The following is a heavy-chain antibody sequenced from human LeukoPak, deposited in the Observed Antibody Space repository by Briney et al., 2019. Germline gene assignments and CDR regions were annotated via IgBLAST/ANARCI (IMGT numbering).Heavy chain of an antibody. CDR3: ARAVGWYFDY. J-gene: IGHJ4*02. Sequence: GASVKVSCKASGYTFTGYYMHWVRQAPGQGLEWMGGIIPIFGRANYAQKFQGRVTITADESTSTAYMELSSLRSEDTAVYYCARAVGWYFDYWGQGTLVTVSS. D-gene: IGHD1-26*01. CDR2: IIPIFGRA. CDR1: GYTFTGYY. V-gene: IGHV1-69*13.